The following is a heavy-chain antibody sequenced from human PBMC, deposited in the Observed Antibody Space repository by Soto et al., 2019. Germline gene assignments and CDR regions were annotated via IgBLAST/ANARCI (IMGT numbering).Heavy chain of an antibody. CDR2: INHSGST. J-gene: IGHJ2*01. Sequence: QVQLQQWGAGLLKPSETLSLTCAVYGGSFSGYYWSWIRQPPGKGLEWIGEINHSGSTNYNPSLKSRVTISVDTSKNQFSLKLSSVTAADTAVYYCARGPWDDYGDPGAWYFDLWGRGTLVTVSS. CDR3: ARGPWDDYGDPGAWYFDL. D-gene: IGHD4-17*01. V-gene: IGHV4-34*01. CDR1: GGSFSGYY.